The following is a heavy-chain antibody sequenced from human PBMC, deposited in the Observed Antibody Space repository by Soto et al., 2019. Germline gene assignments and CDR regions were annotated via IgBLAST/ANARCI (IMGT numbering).Heavy chain of an antibody. J-gene: IGHJ4*02. V-gene: IGHV3-49*04. D-gene: IGHD2-15*01. CDR1: GFTFGDYA. Sequence: GGSLRLSCTASGFTFGDYAMSWVRQAPGKGLEWVGFIRSKAYGGTTEYAASVKGRFTISRDDSKSIAYLQMNSLETEDTAEYYCTVVVAATSPYFDYWGQGTLVTVSS. CDR3: TVVVAATSPYFDY. CDR2: IRSKAYGGTT.